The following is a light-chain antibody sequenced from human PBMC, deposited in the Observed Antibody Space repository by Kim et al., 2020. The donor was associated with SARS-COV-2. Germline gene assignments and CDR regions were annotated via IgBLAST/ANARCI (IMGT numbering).Light chain of an antibody. CDR1: QSVLSSSNNQNY. J-gene: IGKJ5*01. CDR3: QQYYTTPIT. Sequence: ATFTCKSSQSVLSSSNNQNYLGWHQQKPGQPPRLLIYGASSRKSGVPDRFGGSVSGTDFTLTISSLQAEDVAVYYCQQYYTTPITFGQGTRLEIK. CDR2: GAS. V-gene: IGKV4-1*01.